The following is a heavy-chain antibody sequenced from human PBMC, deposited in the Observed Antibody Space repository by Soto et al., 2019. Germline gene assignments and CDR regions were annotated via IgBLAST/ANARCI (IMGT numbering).Heavy chain of an antibody. V-gene: IGHV3-30*18. CDR1: GFTFSSYG. CDR2: ISYDGSNK. J-gene: IGHJ6*02. D-gene: IGHD3-3*01. CDR3: AKDHSSSLLEWLLYYYYGMDV. Sequence: SLRLSCAASGFTFSSYGMHWVRQAPGKGLEWVAVISYDGSNKYYADSVKGRFTTSRDNSKNTLYLQMNSLRAEDTAVYYCAKDHSSSLLEWLLYYYYGMDVWGQRTTVTVSS.